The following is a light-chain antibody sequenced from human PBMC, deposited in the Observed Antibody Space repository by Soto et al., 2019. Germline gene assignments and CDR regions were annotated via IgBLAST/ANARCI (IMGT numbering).Light chain of an antibody. CDR3: QQYGRSPLT. CDR1: ESVTSDY. V-gene: IGKV3-20*01. CDR2: GAS. J-gene: IGKJ4*01. Sequence: EIVLTQSPATLSLSPGERATLSCRASESVTSDYLAWYQQKPGQAPRLLISGASGRTTGIPDRFSGSGSGTDFILTISRLEPEDCAVYYCQQYGRSPLTFGGGTKVEIK.